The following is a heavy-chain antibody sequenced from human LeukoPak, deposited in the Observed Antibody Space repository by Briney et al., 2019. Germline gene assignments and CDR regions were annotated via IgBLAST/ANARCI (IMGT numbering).Heavy chain of an antibody. J-gene: IGHJ6*02. CDR2: IDWDDDK. V-gene: IGHV2-70*11. D-gene: IGHD3-22*01. Sequence: SGPALVKPTQPLTLTCTFSGFSLSTSGMCVSWIRQPPGKALEWLARIDWDDDKYYSTSLKTRLTISKDTSKNQVVLTMTNMDPVDTATYYCARASLSRYDSSGYYVGYYYYGMDVWGQGTTVTVSS. CDR3: ARASLSRYDSSGYYVGYYYYGMDV. CDR1: GFSLSTSGMC.